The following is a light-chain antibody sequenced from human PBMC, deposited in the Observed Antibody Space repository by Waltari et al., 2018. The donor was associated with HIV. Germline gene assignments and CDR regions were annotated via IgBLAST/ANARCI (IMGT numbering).Light chain of an antibody. CDR3: CSYAGGRVFVL. Sequence: QSALTQPATVSGTPGQSITIPCTGPICDIGSYRPVSCYQQYPGRAPKLIIYEVGKRPSGVSDRFSGSKSGNRASLTVAGLKVEDEADYYCCSYAGGRVFVLFGGGTRLTV. V-gene: IGLV2-23*02. CDR2: EVG. J-gene: IGLJ2*01. CDR1: ICDIGSYRP.